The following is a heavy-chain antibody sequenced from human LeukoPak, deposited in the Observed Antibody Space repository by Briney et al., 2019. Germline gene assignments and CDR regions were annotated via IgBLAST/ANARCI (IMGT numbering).Heavy chain of an antibody. J-gene: IGHJ3*02. V-gene: IGHV3-7*05. D-gene: IGHD2-15*01. Sequence: GGSLRLSCEASGFTFISYWTSWVRQAPGQGLEWVANIKQAGSEKYYVDSVKGRFTISRDKSKNTLYLQINSRRAEDTAVYYCARGGNSGGSLRSPFDIWGRGTMVTVSS. CDR3: ARGGNSGGSLRSPFDI. CDR2: IKQAGSEK. CDR1: GFTFISYW.